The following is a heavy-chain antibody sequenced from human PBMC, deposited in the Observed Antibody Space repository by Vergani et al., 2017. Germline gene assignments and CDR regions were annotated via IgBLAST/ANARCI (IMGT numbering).Heavy chain of an antibody. CDR3: VRDQPARNYYYGMDA. CDR2: IYYNGGT. J-gene: IGHJ6*02. V-gene: IGHV4-30-4*08. D-gene: IGHD1-14*01. CDR1: GGSISSGDYY. Sequence: QVQLQESGPGLVKPSQTLSLTCTVSGGSISSGDYYWSWIRQPPGKGLEWIGYIYYNGGTYYNPSLKSRVTISVDTSKNQFSLKLSSVTAADTAVYYCVRDQPARNYYYGMDAWGQGTTVTVSS.